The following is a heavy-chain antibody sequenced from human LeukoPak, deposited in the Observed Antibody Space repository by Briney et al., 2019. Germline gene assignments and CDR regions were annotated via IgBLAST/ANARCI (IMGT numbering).Heavy chain of an antibody. V-gene: IGHV3-23*01. D-gene: IGHD3-22*01. CDR2: IGASGADT. Sequence: GGSLRLSCAASGLTLTNYAVTWVRQAPGKGLEWVSVIGASGADTYYSDSVKGRFTVSRDNSQNTLFLHMSSLRAEDTAVYFCARRPRDTSGYYLGAFHDWGQGTTVTVSS. CDR3: ARRPRDTSGYYLGAFHD. CDR1: GLTLTNYA. J-gene: IGHJ3*01.